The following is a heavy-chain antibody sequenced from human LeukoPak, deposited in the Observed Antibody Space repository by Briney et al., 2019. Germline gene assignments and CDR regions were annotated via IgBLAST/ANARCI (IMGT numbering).Heavy chain of an antibody. CDR3: ARVAYCGGDCDYYHYMDV. D-gene: IGHD2-21*02. CDR2: INHSGGT. J-gene: IGHJ6*03. V-gene: IGHV4-34*01. CDR1: GGSFSGYY. Sequence: SETLSLTCAVYGGSFSGYYWSWIRQPPGKGLEWIGEINHSGGTNYNPSLKSRVTISVDTSKNQFSLKLSSVTAADTAVYYCARVAYCGGDCDYYHYMDVWGKGTTVTISS.